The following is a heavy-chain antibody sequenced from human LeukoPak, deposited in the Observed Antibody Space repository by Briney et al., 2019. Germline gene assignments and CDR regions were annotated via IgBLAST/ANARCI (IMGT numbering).Heavy chain of an antibody. CDR1: GFTFSSYA. CDR2: ISFDGRNK. Sequence: GGSLRLSCAASGFTFSSYAMYWVRQAPGKGLEWVALISFDGRNKYYVDSVKGRFSISRDNSQNTLYLQMNSLRAEDTAVYYCAKDSITMIRGVLDYWGQGTLVTVSS. CDR3: AKDSITMIRGVLDY. D-gene: IGHD3-10*01. V-gene: IGHV3-30*04. J-gene: IGHJ4*02.